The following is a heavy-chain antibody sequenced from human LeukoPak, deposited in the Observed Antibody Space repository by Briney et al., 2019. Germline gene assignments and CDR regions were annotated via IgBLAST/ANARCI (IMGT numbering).Heavy chain of an antibody. CDR1: GFTFSNYW. J-gene: IGHJ4*02. D-gene: IGHD3-10*01. CDR3: AKDRGYGSGSYPGVYYFDY. V-gene: IGHV3-23*01. CDR2: ISGRAVAT. Sequence: PGGSLRLSCAASGFTFSNYWMSWVRQAPGQPLEWLSAISGRAVATYYADSVKGRFTISRDSSKNTLYLQMNSLRAEDTAVYYCAKDRGYGSGSYPGVYYFDYWGQGTLVTVSS.